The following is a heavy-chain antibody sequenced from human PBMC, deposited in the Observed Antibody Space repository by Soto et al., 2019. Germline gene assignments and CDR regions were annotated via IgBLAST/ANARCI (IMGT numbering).Heavy chain of an antibody. CDR2: IIPIFGTA. Sequence: SVKVSCKASGGTFSSYAISWVRQAPGQGLEGMGGIIPIFGTANYAQKFQGRVTITADESTSTAYMELSSLRSEDTAVYYCARLRYCSSTSCYREGFDPWGQGTLVTVSS. D-gene: IGHD2-2*02. J-gene: IGHJ5*02. CDR3: ARLRYCSSTSCYREGFDP. CDR1: GGTFSSYA. V-gene: IGHV1-69*13.